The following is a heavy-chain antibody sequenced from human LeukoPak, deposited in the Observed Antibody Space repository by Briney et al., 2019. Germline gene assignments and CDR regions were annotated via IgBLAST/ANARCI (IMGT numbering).Heavy chain of an antibody. V-gene: IGHV3-23*01. D-gene: IGHD6-6*01. J-gene: IGHJ4*02. Sequence: GGSLRLSCAASGFTFSSYSMNWVRQAPGKGLEWVSAISGSGGSTYYADSVKGRFTISRDNSKNTLYLQMNSLRAEDTAVYYCAKDRGQLVPAPLDYWGQGTLVTVSS. CDR2: ISGSGGST. CDR1: GFTFSSYS. CDR3: AKDRGQLVPAPLDY.